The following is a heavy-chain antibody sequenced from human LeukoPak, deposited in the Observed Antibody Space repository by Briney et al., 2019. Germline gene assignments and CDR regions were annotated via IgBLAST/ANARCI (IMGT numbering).Heavy chain of an antibody. J-gene: IGHJ4*02. CDR1: GGSISSYY. D-gene: IGHD3-9*01. Sequence: SETLSLTCTVSGGSISSYYRSWIRQPPGKGLEWIGYIYYSGSTNYNPSLKSRVTISVDTSKNQFSLKLSSVTAADTAVYYCARVEEYYDILTGYSRAGYFDYWGQGTLVTVSS. CDR2: IYYSGST. CDR3: ARVEEYYDILTGYSRAGYFDY. V-gene: IGHV4-59*01.